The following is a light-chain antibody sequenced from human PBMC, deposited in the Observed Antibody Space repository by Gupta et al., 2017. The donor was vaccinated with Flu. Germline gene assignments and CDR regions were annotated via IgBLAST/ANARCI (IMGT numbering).Light chain of an antibody. CDR2: KAS. Sequence: GDRVTIPGRASQSRSISLVWYQQKPGKAPTLLIDKASTLESGVPSRFSGSGSGTEFTLTISRLQPEDFATYYCQQCQSYPFTFGQGTKVEI. J-gene: IGKJ2*01. CDR1: QSRSIS. CDR3: QQCQSYPFT. V-gene: IGKV1-5*03.